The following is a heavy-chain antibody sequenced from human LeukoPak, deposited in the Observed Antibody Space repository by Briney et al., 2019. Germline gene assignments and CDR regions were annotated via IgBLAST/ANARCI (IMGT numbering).Heavy chain of an antibody. D-gene: IGHD3-9*01. V-gene: IGHV4-34*01. CDR3: ARGSPNLDRLLSFPRRGYWFDP. CDR1: GGSFSGYY. CDR2: INHSGST. J-gene: IGHJ5*02. Sequence: PSETLSLTCAVYGGSFSGYYWSWIRQPPGKGLEWIGEINHSGSTNYNPSLKSRVTISVDTSKNQFSLKLSSVTAADTAVYYCARGSPNLDRLLSFPRRGYWFDPWGQGTLVTVSS.